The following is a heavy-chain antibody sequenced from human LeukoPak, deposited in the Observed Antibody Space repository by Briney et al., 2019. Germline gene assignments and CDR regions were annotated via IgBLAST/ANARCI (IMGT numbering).Heavy chain of an antibody. J-gene: IGHJ4*02. D-gene: IGHD3-3*01. CDR3: ATPSPGYDFWSGYRG. CDR2: FDPEDGET. Sequence: ASVKVSCKASGGTFSSYAISWVRQAPGKGLEWMGGFDPEDGETIYAQKFQGRVTMTEDTSTDTAYMELSSLRSEDTAVYYCATPSPGYDFWSGYRGWGQGTLVTVSS. V-gene: IGHV1-24*01. CDR1: GGTFSSYA.